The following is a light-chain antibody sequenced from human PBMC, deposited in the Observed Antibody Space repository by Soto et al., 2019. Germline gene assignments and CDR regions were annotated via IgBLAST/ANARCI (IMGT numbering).Light chain of an antibody. Sequence: EIVLTQSPGTLSLSPGERATLSCRASQSVTNSLAWYQQKPGQAPRLLIYDASNRAAGIPARFSGSGSGTDFTLTISSLEPADFGVYYCQQRSKWPLTFGGGTKVEI. CDR2: DAS. J-gene: IGKJ4*01. V-gene: IGKV3-11*01. CDR1: QSVTNS. CDR3: QQRSKWPLT.